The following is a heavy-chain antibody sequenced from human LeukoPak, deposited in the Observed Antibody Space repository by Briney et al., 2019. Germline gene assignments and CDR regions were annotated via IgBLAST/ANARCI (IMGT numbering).Heavy chain of an antibody. D-gene: IGHD5-12*01. CDR1: DDSISRSSYY. J-gene: IGHJ6*02. Sequence: SGTLSLTCSVSDDSISRSSYYWGWIRQPPGKGLEWIGTSYYSGFTYYNPSLKNRVTISVDTSKNQFSLKLSSVTAEDTAVYYCARGRGYDYPFYYYYYGMDVWGQGTTVTVSS. V-gene: IGHV4-39*01. CDR2: SYYSGFT. CDR3: ARGRGYDYPFYYYYYGMDV.